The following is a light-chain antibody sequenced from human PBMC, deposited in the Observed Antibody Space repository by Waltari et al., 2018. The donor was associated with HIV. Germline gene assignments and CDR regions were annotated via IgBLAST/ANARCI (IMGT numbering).Light chain of an antibody. CDR3: SSYTSSSTVV. CDR2: AVS. V-gene: IGLV2-14*03. J-gene: IGLJ2*01. Sequence: QSALTQPASVSGSPGQSITISCTGTSSDVGGYNYVSWYQQHPGKAPKLMIYAVSNRPSGVSNRFSGSKSGNTASLTISGLQAEDEADYYCSSYTSSSTVVFGGDQADRP. CDR1: SSDVGGYNY.